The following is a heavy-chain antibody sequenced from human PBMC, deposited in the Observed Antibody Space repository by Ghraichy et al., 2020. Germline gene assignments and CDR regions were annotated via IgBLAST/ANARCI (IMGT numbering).Heavy chain of an antibody. J-gene: IGHJ4*02. CDR2: ISGSGGST. CDR1: GFTFSSYA. Sequence: GGSLRLSCAASGFTFSSYAMSWVRQAPGKGLEWVSGISGSGGSTYYADSVKGRFTISRDNSKNTLYLQMNSLRAEDTAVYYCAKDRGSGDYGVDYFDYWGQGTLVTVSS. D-gene: IGHD4-17*01. CDR3: AKDRGSGDYGVDYFDY. V-gene: IGHV3-23*01.